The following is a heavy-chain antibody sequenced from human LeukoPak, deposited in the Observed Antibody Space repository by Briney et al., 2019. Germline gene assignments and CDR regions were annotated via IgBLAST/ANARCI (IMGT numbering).Heavy chain of an antibody. Sequence: GGSLRLSCAASGFTFNNYEMNWVRQTPGKGLEWISYIDTTGTNIYYTDSVKGRFTISRDTAKNSLSLQMNSLRADDTAVYYCASDFKGYADYWGQGTLVTVSS. CDR1: GFTFNNYE. CDR3: ASDFKGYADY. D-gene: IGHD2-2*01. CDR2: IDTTGTNI. J-gene: IGHJ4*02. V-gene: IGHV3-48*03.